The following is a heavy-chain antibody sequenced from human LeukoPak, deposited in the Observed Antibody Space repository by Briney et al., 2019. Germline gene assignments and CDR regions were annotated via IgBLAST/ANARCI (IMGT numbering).Heavy chain of an antibody. Sequence: VASVKVSCKASGYTFTGYYMHWVRQAPGQGLEWMGWINPNSGGTNYAQKFQGRVTMTRDTSISTAYMELSRLRSDDTAVYYCARVIKSYYYYMDVWGKGTTVTVSS. J-gene: IGHJ6*03. CDR3: ARVIKSYYYYMDV. CDR1: GYTFTGYY. CDR2: INPNSGGT. V-gene: IGHV1-2*02. D-gene: IGHD5-24*01.